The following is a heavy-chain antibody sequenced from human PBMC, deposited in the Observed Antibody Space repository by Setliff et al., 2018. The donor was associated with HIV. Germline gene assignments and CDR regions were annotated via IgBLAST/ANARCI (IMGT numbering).Heavy chain of an antibody. J-gene: IGHJ6*02. Sequence: ASVKVSCKASGYAFTSQFMHWVRQAPGQGLEWMGIISPSGDRTTYAQRFRGRVTMTSDTSTGTVYMELSSLRSEDTAVYYCARDLMGARDYYGMDVWGQGTTVTVSS. V-gene: IGHV1-46*01. CDR2: ISPSGDRT. D-gene: IGHD1-26*01. CDR1: GYAFTSQF. CDR3: ARDLMGARDYYGMDV.